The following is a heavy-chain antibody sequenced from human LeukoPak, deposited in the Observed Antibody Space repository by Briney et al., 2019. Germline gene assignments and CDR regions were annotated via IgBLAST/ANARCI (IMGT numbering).Heavy chain of an antibody. J-gene: IGHJ4*02. Sequence: PGGPRSPSWAPLGSPLRSKGLNWAPQAPGKGLEGVPYISSSSSTLYYADSVKGRFTLSRDNAKNSLYLQMNSLRAEDSAVYYCAREWSSSSGKAFDYWGQGTLVTVSS. CDR1: GSPLRSKG. D-gene: IGHD6-6*01. CDR3: AREWSSSSGKAFDY. CDR2: ISSSSSTL. V-gene: IGHV3-48*04.